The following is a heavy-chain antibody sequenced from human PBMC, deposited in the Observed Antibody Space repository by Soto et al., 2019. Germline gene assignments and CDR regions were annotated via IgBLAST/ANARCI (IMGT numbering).Heavy chain of an antibody. CDR3: ARDDDYPDNGFDY. Sequence: QVQLVESGGGVVQPGTSLRLSCAASGFTFSRHGMHWVRQTPGKGLEWLAVILNDASGHWYADYVKGRFTISRDNFDNTLYLQMNGLRIEDTAMYYCARDDDYPDNGFDYWGQGTLVTVSS. D-gene: IGHD4-17*01. J-gene: IGHJ4*02. CDR2: ILNDASGH. CDR1: GFTFSRHG. V-gene: IGHV3-33*01.